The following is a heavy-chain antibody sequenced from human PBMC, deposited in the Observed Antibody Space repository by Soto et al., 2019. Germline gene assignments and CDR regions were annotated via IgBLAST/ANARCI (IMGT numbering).Heavy chain of an antibody. Sequence: GASVKVSCKASGYTFTSYGISWVRQAPGQGHEWMGWISAYNGNTNYAQKLQGRVTMTTDTSTSTAYMELRSLRSDDTAVYYCARVLGYDFWSGYPDAFDIWGQGTMVTVSS. J-gene: IGHJ3*02. CDR3: ARVLGYDFWSGYPDAFDI. CDR2: ISAYNGNT. CDR1: GYTFTSYG. D-gene: IGHD3-3*01. V-gene: IGHV1-18*01.